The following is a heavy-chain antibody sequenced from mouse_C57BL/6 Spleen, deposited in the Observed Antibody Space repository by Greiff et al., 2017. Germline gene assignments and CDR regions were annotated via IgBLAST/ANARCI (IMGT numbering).Heavy chain of an antibody. D-gene: IGHD1-1*01. CDR3: ARESSYYFDY. CDR2: ISYSGST. J-gene: IGHJ2*01. CDR1: GYSITSGYD. Sequence: EVQLVESGPGMVKPSQSLSLTCTVTGYSITSGYDWHWIRHFPGNKLEWMGYISYSGSTNYNPSLKSRISITHDTSKNHFFLKLNSVTTEDTATYYCARESSYYFDYWGQGTTLTVSS. V-gene: IGHV3-1*01.